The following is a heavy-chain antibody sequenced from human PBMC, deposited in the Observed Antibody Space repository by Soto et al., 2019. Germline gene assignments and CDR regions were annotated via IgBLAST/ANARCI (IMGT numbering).Heavy chain of an antibody. CDR1: GYSFTSYW. Sequence: GESLKISCKGSGYSFTSYWIGWVRQMPGKGLEWMGIIYPGDSDTRYSPSFQGQVTISADKSISTAYLQWSSLKASDTAMYYCARQGYSSSWSVYYGMDVWVQGTTVTVSS. D-gene: IGHD6-13*01. J-gene: IGHJ6*02. V-gene: IGHV5-51*01. CDR2: IYPGDSDT. CDR3: ARQGYSSSWSVYYGMDV.